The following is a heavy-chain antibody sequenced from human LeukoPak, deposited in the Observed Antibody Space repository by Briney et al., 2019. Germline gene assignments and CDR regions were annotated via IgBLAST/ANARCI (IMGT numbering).Heavy chain of an antibody. CDR3: ARFHYYEKRRAPYYYGSGSYYNWIDSLPASRAGFDP. V-gene: IGHV4-34*01. J-gene: IGHJ5*02. CDR2: INHSGST. D-gene: IGHD3-10*01. CDR1: GGSFSGYY. Sequence: SETLSLTCAAYGGSFSGYYWSWIRQPPGKGLEWIGKINHSGSTNYNPSLKSRVTISVDTSKNQFSLKLSSVTAADTAVYYCARFHYYEKRRAPYYYGSGSYYNWIDSLPASRAGFDPWGQGTLVTVSS.